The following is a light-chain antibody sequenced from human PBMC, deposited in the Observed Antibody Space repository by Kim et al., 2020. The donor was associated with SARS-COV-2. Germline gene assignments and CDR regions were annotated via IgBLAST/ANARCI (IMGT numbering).Light chain of an antibody. CDR2: GAS. CDR3: QQYVSTPLT. J-gene: IGKJ4*01. V-gene: IGKV3-20*01. Sequence: GESSTPSCSASHRVGNNYFAGYQQKPGRAPRRLISGASSRATGIPERFSGSGSGTDFTLTISRREPADVAVDYCQQYVSTPLTFGGGTKVDIK. CDR1: HRVGNNY.